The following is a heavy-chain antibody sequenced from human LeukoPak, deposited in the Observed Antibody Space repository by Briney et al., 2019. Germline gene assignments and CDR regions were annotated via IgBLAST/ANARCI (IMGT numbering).Heavy chain of an antibody. D-gene: IGHD2-2*01. CDR3: ARHPLYCSSTSCYGGVFDY. V-gene: IGHV4-59*08. Sequence: SETLSLTCTVSGGSISSYYWSWIRQPPGKGLEWIGYIYYSGSTNYNPSLKSRATISVDTSKNQFSLKLSSVTAADTAVYYCARHPLYCSSTSCYGGVFDYWGQGTLVTVSS. J-gene: IGHJ4*02. CDR2: IYYSGST. CDR1: GGSISSYY.